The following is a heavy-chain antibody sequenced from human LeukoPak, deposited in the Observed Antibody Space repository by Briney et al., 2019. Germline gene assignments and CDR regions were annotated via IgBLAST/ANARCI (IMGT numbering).Heavy chain of an antibody. CDR3: ARAMSIAARLQTIFDY. CDR1: NGSFSGYY. J-gene: IGHJ4*02. D-gene: IGHD6-6*01. CDR2: INHSGVT. Sequence: SETLSLTCAVYNGSFSGYYWNWIRQPPGKGLEWIGEINHSGVTNYSPSLRSRLTISVDSPKNQFSLKLSSVTAADTAVYYCARAMSIAARLQTIFDYWGQGTLVTVSS. V-gene: IGHV4-34*01.